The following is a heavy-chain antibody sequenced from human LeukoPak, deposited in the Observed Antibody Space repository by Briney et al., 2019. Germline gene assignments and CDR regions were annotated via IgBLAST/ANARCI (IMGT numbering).Heavy chain of an antibody. Sequence: QAGGSLRLSCSASGFTFSSYGMHWVRQAPGKGLEWVAFIRYDGSNKYYADSVKGRFTISRDNSKNTLYLQMNSLRAEDTAVYYCALLVVPAAPADREEYFDYWGQGTLVTVSS. CDR1: GFTFSSYG. CDR3: ALLVVPAAPADREEYFDY. V-gene: IGHV3-30*02. CDR2: IRYDGSNK. D-gene: IGHD2-2*01. J-gene: IGHJ4*02.